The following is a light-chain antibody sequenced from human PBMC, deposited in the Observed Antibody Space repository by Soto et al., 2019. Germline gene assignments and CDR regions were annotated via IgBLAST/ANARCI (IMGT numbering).Light chain of an antibody. CDR2: DVG. CDR1: SSDVGGYNS. Sequence: QSVLTQPASVSGSPGQSITISCTGTSSDVGGYNSVSWYQVHPGRAPKLTLYDVGDRSSGVSYRFSGSKSGNTASLTISGLQAADEADYFCSSFTTSMTNVFGSGTKVTVL. V-gene: IGLV2-14*03. CDR3: SSFTTSMTNV. J-gene: IGLJ1*01.